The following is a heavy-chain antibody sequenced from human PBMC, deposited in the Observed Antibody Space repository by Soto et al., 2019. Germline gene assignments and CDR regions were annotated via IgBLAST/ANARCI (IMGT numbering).Heavy chain of an antibody. CDR2: ISYDGINK. CDR3: TKTLGDYDYYAVDV. Sequence: PGGSLRLSCAASGFTFSNYAVHWVRQAPGKGLEWVAVISYDGINKYYADSVKGRFTISRDNPKNTVYLQMDSLRAQDTAVYYCTKTLGDYDYYAVDVWGQGTTVTVSS. CDR1: GFTFSNYA. J-gene: IGHJ6*02. V-gene: IGHV3-30-3*01. D-gene: IGHD7-27*01.